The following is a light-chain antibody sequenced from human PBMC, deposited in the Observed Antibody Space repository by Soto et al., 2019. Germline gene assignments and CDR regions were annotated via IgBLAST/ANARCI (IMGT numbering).Light chain of an antibody. J-gene: IGLJ1*01. V-gene: IGLV2-14*01. CDR2: EVS. CDR1: SSDVGGYNY. Sequence: QSALTQPASVSGSPGQSITISCTGTSSDVGGYNYVSWYQQHPGKAPKLMIYEVSNRPSGVSDRFSGSRSGNTASLTISGLQAEDEADYYCSSSTSSSTYVFGTGTQLTVL. CDR3: SSSTSSSTYV.